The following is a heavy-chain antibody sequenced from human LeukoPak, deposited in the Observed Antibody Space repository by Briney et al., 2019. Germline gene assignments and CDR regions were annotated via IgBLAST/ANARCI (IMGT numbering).Heavy chain of an antibody. J-gene: IGHJ3*01. CDR2: ITGSGGGT. Sequence: GGSLRLSCAASGFTFSNYAMIWVRQAPEKGLEWVSAITGSGGGTYYADSVKGRFTISRDNSKNTLYLQMNGLRADDTAVYYCAKNPNGDFIGAFDFWGQGTMVTVSS. CDR1: GFTFSNYA. D-gene: IGHD4-17*01. V-gene: IGHV3-23*01. CDR3: AKNPNGDFIGAFDF.